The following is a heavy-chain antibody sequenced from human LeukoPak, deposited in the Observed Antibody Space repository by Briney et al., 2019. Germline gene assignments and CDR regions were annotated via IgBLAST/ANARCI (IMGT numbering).Heavy chain of an antibody. CDR2: ISSSSNTI. CDR3: ARDGPYDFWSGYQSYYFDY. D-gene: IGHD3-3*01. V-gene: IGHV3-48*01. Sequence: PGGSLRLSCAASGFTFSSYSMNWVRQAPGKGLEWGSYISSSSNTIYCADSVKGRFTISRDNAKNSLYLQLNSLRAEDTAVYYCARDGPYDFWSGYQSYYFDYWGQGTLVTVSS. J-gene: IGHJ4*02. CDR1: GFTFSSYS.